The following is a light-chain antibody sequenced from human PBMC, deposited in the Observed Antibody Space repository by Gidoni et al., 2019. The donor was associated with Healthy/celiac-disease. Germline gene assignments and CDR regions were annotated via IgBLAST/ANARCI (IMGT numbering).Light chain of an antibody. CDR3: QQRYSTPYMYT. Sequence: IQMTQSPSSLSASGGDRVTITCRASQSISSYLNWYQQKPGKAPKLLIYAASSLQSGVPSRLSGSGSGTDFTLTISSRQPEDFATYYCQQRYSTPYMYTFGQGTKLEIK. V-gene: IGKV1-39*01. CDR1: QSISSY. CDR2: AAS. J-gene: IGKJ2*01.